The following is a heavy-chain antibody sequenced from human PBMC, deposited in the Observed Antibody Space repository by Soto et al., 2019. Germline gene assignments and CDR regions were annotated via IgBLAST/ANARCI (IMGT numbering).Heavy chain of an antibody. CDR3: ARAYLEYYDSSGQTDY. Sequence: ASVKVSCKASGYTFTGYYMHWVRQAPGQGLEWMGWINPNSGGTNYAQKFQGRVTMTRDTSISTAYMELSSLRSEDTAVYYCARAYLEYYDSSGQTDYWGQGTLLTVSS. D-gene: IGHD3-22*01. V-gene: IGHV1-2*02. CDR1: GYTFTGYY. CDR2: INPNSGGT. J-gene: IGHJ4*02.